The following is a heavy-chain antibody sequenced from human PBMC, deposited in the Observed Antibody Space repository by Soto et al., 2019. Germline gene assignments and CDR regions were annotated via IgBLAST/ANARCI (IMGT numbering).Heavy chain of an antibody. CDR1: GIPLGKHW. CDR3: STLSSTWPTGGDY. V-gene: IGHV3-7*03. Sequence: GRSPRPSCVVTGIPLGKHWMSWVRQAPGKGLEWVANIKQDGSEEYYRDSVKGRFTISRDNTRSSLYLQMNSLRGDETAVHSSSTLSSTWPTGGDYWAQ. D-gene: IGHD2-2*01. J-gene: IGHJ4*02. CDR2: IKQDGSEE.